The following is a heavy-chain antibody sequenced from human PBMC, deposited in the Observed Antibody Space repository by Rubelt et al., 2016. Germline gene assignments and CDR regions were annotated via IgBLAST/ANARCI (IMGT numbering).Heavy chain of an antibody. CDR2: IKEDGTST. J-gene: IGHJ6*02. D-gene: IGHD3-3*01. CDR3: AKGRRITMLTLMDV. CDR1: GFSFSTSW. Sequence: EVQLVESGGGLVQPGGSLRLSCVASGFSFSTSWMSWVRRAPGRGLEWVANIKEDGTSTYYLDSVKGRFTVSRDNAKNSMYLQMGNLRVEDTAVYYCAKGRRITMLTLMDVWGQGTTVTVSS. V-gene: IGHV3-7*03.